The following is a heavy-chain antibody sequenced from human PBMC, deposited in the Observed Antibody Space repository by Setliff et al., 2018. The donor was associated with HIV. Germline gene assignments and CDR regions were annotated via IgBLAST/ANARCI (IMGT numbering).Heavy chain of an antibody. CDR1: GGPISTYH. CDR3: ARLSDTAMASFDS. CDR2: ISKSGST. Sequence: ASETLSLTCSVSGGPISTYHWSWIRQPPGKGMEWIGYISKSGSTNYSPSLKSRVTISPCTSKNQFSLKLTSVTAADTAAYYCARLSDTAMASFDSWGQGMLVTVSS. V-gene: IGHV4-59*08. J-gene: IGHJ4*02. D-gene: IGHD5-18*01.